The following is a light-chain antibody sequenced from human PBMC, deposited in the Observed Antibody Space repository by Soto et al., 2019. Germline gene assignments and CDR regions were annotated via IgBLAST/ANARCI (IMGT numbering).Light chain of an antibody. Sequence: EIVLTQSPATLSLSPGDRATLSCRASRSVSSNLAWYQQKPGQAPRLLIYGASTRATGIPARFSGSGSGTEFTLTISSLQSEDFAVYYCQQYNNWPPITFGQGTRLEIK. V-gene: IGKV3-15*01. CDR3: QQYNNWPPIT. CDR2: GAS. J-gene: IGKJ5*01. CDR1: RSVSSN.